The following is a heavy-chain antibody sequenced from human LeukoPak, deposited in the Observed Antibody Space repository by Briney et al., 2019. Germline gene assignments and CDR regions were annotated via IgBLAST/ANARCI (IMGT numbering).Heavy chain of an antibody. CDR2: IGGSGVNT. V-gene: IGHV3-23*01. Sequence: GSLRLSCAASGFTFSSYVMSWVRQAPGKGLEWVSGIGGSGVNTVYAESVKGRFTISRDNSKNTLYLQMNSLRAEDSAVYYCAKAAAHYGTDYWGQGALVTVSS. D-gene: IGHD3-16*01. CDR3: AKAAAHYGTDY. CDR1: GFTFSSYV. J-gene: IGHJ4*02.